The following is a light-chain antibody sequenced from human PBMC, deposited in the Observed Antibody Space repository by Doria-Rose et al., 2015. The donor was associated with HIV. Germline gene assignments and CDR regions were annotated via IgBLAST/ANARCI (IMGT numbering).Light chain of an antibody. Sequence: TQSPSSLSASVGDRVTITCRASQSTGSFLNWYQQKPGKATKLLIYAASSVQNGVPSGFSGSGSGTDFTLTISSLKPEDFATYFCQQSYSTPLTFGGGTKVEIK. V-gene: IGKV1-39*01. CDR3: QQSYSTPLT. J-gene: IGKJ4*01. CDR2: AAS. CDR1: QSTGSF.